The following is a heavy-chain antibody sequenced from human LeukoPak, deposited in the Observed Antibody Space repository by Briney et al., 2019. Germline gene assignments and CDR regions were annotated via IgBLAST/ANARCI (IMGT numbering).Heavy chain of an antibody. J-gene: IGHJ4*02. Sequence: GGSLRLSCAASGFTFSSSRMHRVRQAPGKGLVWVSRISPDGSTTAYADSVRGRFTISRDNAKDTLYLQVNSLRADDTAVYYCARGLVGDSDFWGQGTLVTVSS. D-gene: IGHD1-26*01. CDR1: GFTFSSSR. CDR3: ARGLVGDSDF. V-gene: IGHV3-74*01. CDR2: ISPDGSTT.